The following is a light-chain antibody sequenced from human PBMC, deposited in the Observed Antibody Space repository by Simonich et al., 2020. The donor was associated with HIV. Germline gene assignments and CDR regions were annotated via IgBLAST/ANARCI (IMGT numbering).Light chain of an antibody. Sequence: DIVMTQSPLSLPVTPGEPASISCRSSQSLLHRNGYNYVDLYLQKPGQSPQLLISLGSNRASGVPDRLSGSGSGTDFTLKISRVEAEDVGVYYCMQALQTPTFGPGTKVDIK. CDR2: LGS. CDR3: MQALQTPT. CDR1: QSLLHRNGYNY. V-gene: IGKV2-28*01. J-gene: IGKJ3*01.